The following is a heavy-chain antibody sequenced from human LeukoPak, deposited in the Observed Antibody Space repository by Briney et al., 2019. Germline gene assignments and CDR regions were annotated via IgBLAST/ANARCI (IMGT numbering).Heavy chain of an antibody. Sequence: GASVKVSCKASGYTFTIYYIHWVRQAPGQGLEWMGWINPNSGGTNYAQKFQGRVTMTRDTSISTAYMELSRLRSDDTAVYYCAVLPSRGMWSYFDYWGQGTLVTVSS. CDR1: GYTFTIYY. V-gene: IGHV1-2*02. D-gene: IGHD2-21*01. J-gene: IGHJ4*02. CDR2: INPNSGGT. CDR3: AVLPSRGMWSYFDY.